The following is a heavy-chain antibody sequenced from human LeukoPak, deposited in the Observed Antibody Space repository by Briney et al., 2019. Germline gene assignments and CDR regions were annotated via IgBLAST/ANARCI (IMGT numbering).Heavy chain of an antibody. D-gene: IGHD4-17*01. Sequence: PGGSLRLSCAASGFTFSSYAMHWVRHAPGKGLEWGAVISYDGSNKYYADSVKGRFTISRDNSKNTLYLQMNSLRAEDTAVYYCARASPTTVTTIYGMDVWGQGTTVTVSS. CDR3: ARASPTTVTTIYGMDV. V-gene: IGHV3-30-3*01. J-gene: IGHJ6*02. CDR2: ISYDGSNK. CDR1: GFTFSSYA.